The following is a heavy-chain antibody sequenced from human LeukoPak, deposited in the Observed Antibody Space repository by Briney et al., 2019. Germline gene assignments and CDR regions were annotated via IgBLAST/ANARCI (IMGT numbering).Heavy chain of an antibody. CDR2: ISSSSSTI. J-gene: IGHJ4*02. V-gene: IGHV3-48*02. CDR3: ARGSMVRGLDY. CDR1: GFTFSSYS. D-gene: IGHD3-10*01. Sequence: PGGSLRLSCAASGFTFSSYSMNWVRQAPGKGLEWVSYISSSSSTIYYADSVKGRFTISRDNAKNSLYLHMNSLRDEDTAVYYCARGSMVRGLDYWGQGTLVTVSS.